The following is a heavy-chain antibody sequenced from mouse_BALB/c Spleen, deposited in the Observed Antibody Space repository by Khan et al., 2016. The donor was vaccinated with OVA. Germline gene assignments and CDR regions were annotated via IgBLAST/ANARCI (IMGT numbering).Heavy chain of an antibody. J-gene: IGHJ1*01. V-gene: IGHV3-5*02. Sequence: EVQLQESGPGLVKPSQTVSLTCTVTGISITSGNYRWSWIRQFPGNKLEWIGNIYYSGTVTYNPSFTIRITITRYNSQNHLFLEMNSFIAEDTATYNCARDYGSLYWYFDVWGAGTTVTVSS. CDR2: IYYSGTV. CDR3: ARDYGSLYWYFDV. D-gene: IGHD1-1*01. CDR1: GISITSGNYR.